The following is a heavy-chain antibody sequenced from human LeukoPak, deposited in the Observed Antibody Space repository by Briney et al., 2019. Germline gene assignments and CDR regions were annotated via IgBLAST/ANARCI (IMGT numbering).Heavy chain of an antibody. CDR3: ATARGGYAPTYYFDY. D-gene: IGHD5-12*01. Sequence: PGGSLRLSCAASGFTFSTYAMSWVRQAPGKGLEWVSIISGSGGITYFADSVKGRFTISRDNSKNALYLQMNSLRAEDTAVYYCATARGGYAPTYYFDYWGQGTLVTVSS. J-gene: IGHJ4*02. CDR2: ISGSGGIT. CDR1: GFTFSTYA. V-gene: IGHV3-23*01.